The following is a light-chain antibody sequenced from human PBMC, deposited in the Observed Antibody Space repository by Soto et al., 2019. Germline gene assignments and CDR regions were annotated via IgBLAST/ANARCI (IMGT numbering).Light chain of an antibody. Sequence: EIVLTQSPGTLSLSPGDRATLSCRASQSVSSSYLAWYQQQPGQAPRLLIYGASSRATGIPDRFSGSRSGTAFTLTISRLEPEEFAVYYCQQYGSPHTGLTFGQGTKVEIK. CDR1: QSVSSSY. J-gene: IGKJ1*01. CDR3: QQYGSPHTGLT. CDR2: GAS. V-gene: IGKV3-20*01.